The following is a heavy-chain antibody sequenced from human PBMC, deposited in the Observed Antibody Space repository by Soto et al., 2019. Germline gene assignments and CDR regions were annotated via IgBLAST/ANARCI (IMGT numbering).Heavy chain of an antibody. CDR2: IYHSGST. V-gene: IGHV4-30-2*01. Sequence: PSETLSLTCAVSGGSISSGGYSWSWIRQPPGKGLEWIGYIYHSGSTYYNPSLKSRVTISVDRSKNQFSLKLSSVTAADTAVYYCARSSPHLDLWGQGTLVTVSS. CDR1: GGSISSGGYS. J-gene: IGHJ5*02. CDR3: ARSSPHLDL.